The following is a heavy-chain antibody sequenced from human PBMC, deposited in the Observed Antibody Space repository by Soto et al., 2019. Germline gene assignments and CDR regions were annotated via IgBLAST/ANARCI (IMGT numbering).Heavy chain of an antibody. V-gene: IGHV3-33*01. J-gene: IGHJ4*02. CDR2: IWYDGSNK. Sequence: QVQLVESGGGVVQSGRSQRLSCAASGFTFSSYGMHWVRQAPGKGLEWVAVIWYDGSNKYYADSVKGRFTISGDNSKNTLYLQMNSLRAEDTAVYYCVRVSSGETFLIDYWGQGTLVTVSS. CDR1: GFTFSSYG. CDR3: VRVSSGETFLIDY. D-gene: IGHD3-10*01.